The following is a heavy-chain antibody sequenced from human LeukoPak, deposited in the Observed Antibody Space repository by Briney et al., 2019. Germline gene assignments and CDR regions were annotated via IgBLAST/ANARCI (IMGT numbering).Heavy chain of an antibody. CDR2: IKQDGSEK. CDR1: GFTFSSYW. D-gene: IGHD1-26*01. CDR3: ARISGSYYDAFDI. J-gene: IGHJ3*02. Sequence: GGSLRLSCAASGFTFSSYWMSWVRQAPGKGLEWVANIKQDGSEKYYVDSVKGRFTISRDNAKNSLYLQMNSLRAEYTAVYYCARISGSYYDAFDIWGQGTMVTVSS. V-gene: IGHV3-7*01.